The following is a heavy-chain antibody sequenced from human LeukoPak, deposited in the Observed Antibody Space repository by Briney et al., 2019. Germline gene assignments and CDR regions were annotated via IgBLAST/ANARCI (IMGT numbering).Heavy chain of an antibody. J-gene: IGHJ4*02. CDR2: INHGGST. V-gene: IGHV4-34*01. CDR3: ARSRVTRYGSGSYGY. CDR1: GGSFSGYY. Sequence: SETLSLTCAVYGGSFSGYYWSWIRQPPGKGLEWIGEINHGGSTNYNPSLKSRVTISVDTSKNQFSLKLSSVTAADTAVYYCARSRVTRYGSGSYGYWGQGTLVTVSS. D-gene: IGHD3-10*01.